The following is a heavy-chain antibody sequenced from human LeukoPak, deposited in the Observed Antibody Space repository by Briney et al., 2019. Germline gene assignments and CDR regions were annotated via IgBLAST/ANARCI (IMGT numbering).Heavy chain of an antibody. Sequence: GGSLRLSCAASGFTFSSYWMHWVRQAPGKGLVWVSRINSDGSSTSYADSVKGRFTISRDNAKNTLYLQMNSLRAEDTAVYYCAKTRERVGSQSVDYWGQGTLVTVSS. CDR2: INSDGSST. J-gene: IGHJ4*02. CDR3: AKTRERVGSQSVDY. D-gene: IGHD1-1*01. V-gene: IGHV3-74*01. CDR1: GFTFSSYW.